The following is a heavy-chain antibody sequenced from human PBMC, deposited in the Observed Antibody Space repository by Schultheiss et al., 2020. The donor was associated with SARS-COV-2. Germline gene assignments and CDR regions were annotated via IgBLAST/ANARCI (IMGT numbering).Heavy chain of an antibody. Sequence: GASLKISCKGSGYSFTSYWIGWVRQMPGKGLEWMGIIYPGDSDTRYSPSFQGQVTISADKSISTAYLQWSSLKASHTAMYYCARQQAATGRPRDYWGQGTLVTVSS. J-gene: IGHJ4*02. CDR2: IYPGDSDT. V-gene: IGHV5-51*01. CDR1: GYSFTSYW. D-gene: IGHD6-13*01. CDR3: ARQQAATGRPRDY.